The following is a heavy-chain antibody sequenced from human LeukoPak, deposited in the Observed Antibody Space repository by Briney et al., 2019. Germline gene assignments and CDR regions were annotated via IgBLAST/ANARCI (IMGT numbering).Heavy chain of an antibody. Sequence: ASVKVSCKASGYTFTSYGIRWVRQAPGQGLEWMGWISAYNGNTNYAQKLQGRVTMTTDTSTSTAYMELRSLRSDDTAVYYCARDLREYSSGWYPFDYWGQGTLVTVSS. J-gene: IGHJ4*02. CDR1: GYTFTSYG. CDR2: ISAYNGNT. D-gene: IGHD6-19*01. V-gene: IGHV1-18*01. CDR3: ARDLREYSSGWYPFDY.